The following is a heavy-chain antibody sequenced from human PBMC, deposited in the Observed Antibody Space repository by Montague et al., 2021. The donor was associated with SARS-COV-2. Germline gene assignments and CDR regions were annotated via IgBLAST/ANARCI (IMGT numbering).Heavy chain of an antibody. CDR3: ARSHDYRGNDYFDS. J-gene: IGHJ4*02. CDR1: GGSLSGFY. D-gene: IGHD4-23*01. Sequence: SETLSLTCALYGGSLSGFYCTWIRQAPGKGLEWVGEITHGGSTSXSPALKSRLTISLDTSKNQFSLKLDSVTAADTATYYCARSHDYRGNDYFDSWGQGALVIVSS. V-gene: IGHV4-34*01. CDR2: ITHGGST.